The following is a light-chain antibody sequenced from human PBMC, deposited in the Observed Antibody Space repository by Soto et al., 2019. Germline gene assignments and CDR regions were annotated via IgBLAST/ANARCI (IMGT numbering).Light chain of an antibody. V-gene: IGKV1-6*01. Sequence: AIQMTQSPSSLSTSVGDRVTITCRASQGIRNDLGWYQQKPGKAPKLLIYAASSLQSGVPSRFSGSGSVTDFTLTISSLQPEDFATYYCLQDYNYPRTFGQGTKVDIK. CDR1: QGIRND. CDR2: AAS. CDR3: LQDYNYPRT. J-gene: IGKJ1*01.